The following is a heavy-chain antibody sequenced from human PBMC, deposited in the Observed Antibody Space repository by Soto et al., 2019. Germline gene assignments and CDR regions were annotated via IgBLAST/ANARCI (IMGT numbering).Heavy chain of an antibody. CDR1: GFTFSSYS. V-gene: IGHV3-21*01. J-gene: IGHJ3*02. Sequence: EVQLVESGGGLVKPGGSLRLSCAASGFTFSSYSMNWVRQAPGKGLEWVSSISSSSSYIYYADSVKGRFTISRDNAKNSLYLQMNSLTAEDTAVYYCARNMRLGDGDGDAFDIWGQGTMFTVSS. D-gene: IGHD2-2*01. CDR3: ARNMRLGDGDGDAFDI. CDR2: ISSSSSYI.